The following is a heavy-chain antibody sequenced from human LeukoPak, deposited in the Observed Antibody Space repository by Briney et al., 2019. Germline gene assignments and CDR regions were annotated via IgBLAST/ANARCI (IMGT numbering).Heavy chain of an antibody. V-gene: IGHV4-34*01. Sequence: SETLSLTCAVYGGSFSGYYWSWIRQPPGKGLEWIGEINHSGSTNYNPSLKSRVTISVDTSKNQFSLKLSSVTAADTAVYYCARRIRKQWLYTGGGNWFDPWGQGTLVTVSS. J-gene: IGHJ5*02. CDR2: INHSGST. D-gene: IGHD6-19*01. CDR3: ARRIRKQWLYTGGGNWFDP. CDR1: GGSFSGYY.